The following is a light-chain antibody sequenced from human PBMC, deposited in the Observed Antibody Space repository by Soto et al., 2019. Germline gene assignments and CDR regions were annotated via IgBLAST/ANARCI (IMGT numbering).Light chain of an antibody. J-gene: IGKJ1*01. Sequence: VLTQSPGTLSLSPGERPTLSCRASQSVSSYLAWYQQKPGQAPRLLIYDASNRATGIPARFSGSGSGTDFTLTISSLEPEDFAVYYCQQRSNWPRGTFGQGTKVDIK. CDR3: QQRSNWPRGT. V-gene: IGKV3-11*01. CDR1: QSVSSY. CDR2: DAS.